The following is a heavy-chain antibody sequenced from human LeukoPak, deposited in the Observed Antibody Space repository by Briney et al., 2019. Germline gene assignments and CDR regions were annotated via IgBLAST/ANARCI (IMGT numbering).Heavy chain of an antibody. CDR2: ISYDGSNK. CDR1: GFTFSSYA. CDR3: ARDHYSSGSY. D-gene: IGHD6-19*01. J-gene: IGHJ4*02. Sequence: GRSLRLSCAASGFTFSSYAMHWVRQAPGKGLEWVAVISYDGSNKYYADSVKGRFTISRDNSKNTLYLQMNSLRAEDTAVYYCARDHYSSGSYWGQGTLVTASS. V-gene: IGHV3-30*04.